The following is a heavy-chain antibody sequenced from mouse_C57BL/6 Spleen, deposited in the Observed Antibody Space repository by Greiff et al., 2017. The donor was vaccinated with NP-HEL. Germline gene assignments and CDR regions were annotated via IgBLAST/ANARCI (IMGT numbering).Heavy chain of an antibody. V-gene: IGHV1-61*01. CDR2: IYPSDSET. CDR1: GYTFTSYW. Sequence: QVQLQQPGAELVRPGSSVKLSCKASGYTFTSYWMDWVKQRPGQGLEWIGNIYPSDSETHYNQKFKDKATLTVDKSSSTAYMQLSSLTSEDSAVYYCARCDYGSSSAWFAYWGQGTLVTVSA. J-gene: IGHJ3*01. CDR3: ARCDYGSSSAWFAY. D-gene: IGHD1-1*01.